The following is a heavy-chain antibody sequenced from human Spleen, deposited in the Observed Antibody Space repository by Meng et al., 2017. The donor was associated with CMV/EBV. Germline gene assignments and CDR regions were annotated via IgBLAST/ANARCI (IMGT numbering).Heavy chain of an antibody. CDR3: ARDITGTTPPRFDY. CDR2: INPDSGGT. Sequence: ASEYTCTAYYITWVRQAPGQGLEWMGWINPDSGGTNYAQKFQGRVIMTRDTSISTAYMELSRLRSDDTAVYYCARDITGTTPPRFDYWGQGTLVTVSS. V-gene: IGHV1-2*02. D-gene: IGHD1-20*01. CDR1: EYTCTAYY. J-gene: IGHJ4*02.